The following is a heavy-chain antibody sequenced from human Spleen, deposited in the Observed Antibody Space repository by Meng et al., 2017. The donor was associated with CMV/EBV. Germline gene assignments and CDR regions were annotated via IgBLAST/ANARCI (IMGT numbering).Heavy chain of an antibody. Sequence: SETLSLTCTVSGDSLSSYYWTWIRQPPGKGLEWIGYISYSGSTNYNPSLKSRVTISVDTSKNQFSLKLSSVTAADTAVYYCARDLRGGDSERFDYWGQGTLVTVSS. CDR2: ISYSGST. V-gene: IGHV4-59*01. J-gene: IGHJ4*02. CDR3: ARDLRGGDSERFDY. CDR1: GDSLSSYY. D-gene: IGHD2-21*01.